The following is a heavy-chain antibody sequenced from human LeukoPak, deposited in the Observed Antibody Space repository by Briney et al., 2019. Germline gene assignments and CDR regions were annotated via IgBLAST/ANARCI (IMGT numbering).Heavy chain of an antibody. V-gene: IGHV4-34*01. CDR1: GDSFSAYY. Sequence: SETLSLTCAVYGDSFSAYYWSWIRQPPGKGLEWIGEINHSGSTNYNPSLKSRVTISVDTSKNQFSLKLTSVTAADTAVYYCARETSQKGAHYMDVWGKGTTVTISS. CDR3: ARETSQKGAHYMDV. J-gene: IGHJ6*03. CDR2: INHSGST. D-gene: IGHD3-16*01.